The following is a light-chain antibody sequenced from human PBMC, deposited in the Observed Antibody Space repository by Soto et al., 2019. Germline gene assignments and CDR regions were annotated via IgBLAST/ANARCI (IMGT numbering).Light chain of an antibody. Sequence: QSVLTQPPSVSAAPGQKVTISCSGSSSNIGGNSVSWYQQLPGTTPKLLIYDDNKRPSGIPDRFSGSKSGTSATLGITGFQTGDEADYYCGSWDSSLSDYVFGTGTKVT. CDR2: DDN. V-gene: IGLV1-51*01. CDR1: SSNIGGNS. CDR3: GSWDSSLSDYV. J-gene: IGLJ1*01.